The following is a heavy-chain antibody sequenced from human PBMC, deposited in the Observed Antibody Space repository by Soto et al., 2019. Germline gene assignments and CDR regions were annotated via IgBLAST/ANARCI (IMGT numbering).Heavy chain of an antibody. J-gene: IGHJ4*02. CDR1: GFTFSSYS. Sequence: PGGSLRLSCAASGFTFSSYSMNWVRQAPWKGLEWVSSISSSSSYIYYADSVKGRFTISRDNAKNSLYLQMNSLRAEDTAVYFCARCDGSATYCFFFAYWGQGTPVTVSS. CDR3: ARCDGSATYCFFFAY. D-gene: IGHD3-10*01. V-gene: IGHV3-21*01. CDR2: ISSSSSYI.